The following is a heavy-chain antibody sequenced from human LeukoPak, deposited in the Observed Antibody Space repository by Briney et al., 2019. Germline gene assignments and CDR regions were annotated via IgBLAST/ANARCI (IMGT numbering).Heavy chain of an antibody. CDR2: IRYDGSNK. CDR1: GFTFSSYG. J-gene: IGHJ4*02. CDR3: AKDDGSWYYFDY. Sequence: PGGSLRLSCAASGFTFSSYGMHWVRQAPGKGLEGVAFIRYDGSNKYYADSVKGRFTISRDNSKNTLHLQMNSLRGEDTAVYYCAKDDGSWYYFDYWGQGTLVTVSS. V-gene: IGHV3-30*02. D-gene: IGHD6-13*01.